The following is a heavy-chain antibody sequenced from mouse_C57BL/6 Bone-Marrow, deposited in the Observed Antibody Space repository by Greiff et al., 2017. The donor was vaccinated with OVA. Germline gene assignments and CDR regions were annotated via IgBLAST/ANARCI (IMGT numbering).Heavy chain of an antibody. J-gene: IGHJ3*01. CDR2: IDPSARYT. CDR3: ARGDGSSYGLAY. Sequence: QVQLKQSGAELVKPGASVKLSCKASGYTFTSYWMQWVPHRPFPFLEWIGDIDPSARYTNYNQKFKGKATLTVDTSSSTAYMQLSSLTSEDSAVYYCARGDGSSYGLAYWGQGTLVTVSA. D-gene: IGHD1-1*01. V-gene: IGHV1-50*01. CDR1: GYTFTSYW.